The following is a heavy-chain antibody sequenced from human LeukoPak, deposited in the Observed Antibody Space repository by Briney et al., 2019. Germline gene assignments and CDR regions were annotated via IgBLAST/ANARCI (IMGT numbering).Heavy chain of an antibody. V-gene: IGHV3-23*01. J-gene: IGHJ4*02. D-gene: IGHD2-8*02. CDR1: GFTISAFA. CDR3: ATYRQVLLPFES. CDR2: IFPSGGEI. Sequence: PGGSLSLSCAASGFTISAFAMIWVRQPPGKGLEWVSSIFPSGGEIHYADSVRGRFTISRDNSKSTLSLQVNSLRAEDTAIYYCATYRQVLLPFESWGQGTLVTVSS.